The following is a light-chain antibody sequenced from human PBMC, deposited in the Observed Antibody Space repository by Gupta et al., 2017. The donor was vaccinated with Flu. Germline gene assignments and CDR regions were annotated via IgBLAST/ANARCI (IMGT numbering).Light chain of an antibody. J-gene: IGLJ2*01. CDR3: SSYTSGSTLVVA. V-gene: IGLV2-14*01. CDR2: DVS. Sequence: SALTQPASVSGSPGPSITISCPGTTSDVGGYNSVSWYQQRPGTAPKLMIYDVSNRPSGISNRFSGSKSGNTASLTISGLQAEDEADYYCSSYTSGSTLVVAFGGGTKLTVL. CDR1: TSDVGGYNS.